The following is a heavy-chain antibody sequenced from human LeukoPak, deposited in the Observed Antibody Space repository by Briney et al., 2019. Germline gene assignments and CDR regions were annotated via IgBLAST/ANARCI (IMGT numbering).Heavy chain of an antibody. Sequence: SETLSLTCAVYGGSFSGYYWSWIRQPPGKGLEWIGEINHSGSTNYNPSLKSRVTISVDTSKNQFSLKLSSVTAADTAVYYCARGGIRGCSGGSCFTLARIFDYWGQGTLVTVSS. J-gene: IGHJ4*02. CDR2: INHSGST. D-gene: IGHD2-15*01. CDR3: ARGGIRGCSGGSCFTLARIFDY. CDR1: GGSFSGYY. V-gene: IGHV4-34*01.